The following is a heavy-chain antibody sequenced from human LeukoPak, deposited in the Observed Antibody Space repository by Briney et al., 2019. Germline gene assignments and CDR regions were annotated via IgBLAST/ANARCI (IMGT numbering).Heavy chain of an antibody. D-gene: IGHD2-2*03. V-gene: IGHV1-18*01. CDR2: ISAYNGNT. J-gene: IGHJ4*02. CDR1: GYTFTSYG. CDR3: ARDPALDIVVVPAAGDY. Sequence: GESLKISCKASGYTFTSYGISWVRQAPGQGLEWMGWISAYNGNTNYAQKLQGRVTMTTDTSTSTAYMELRSLRSDDTAVYYCARDPALDIVVVPAAGDYWGQGTLVTVSS.